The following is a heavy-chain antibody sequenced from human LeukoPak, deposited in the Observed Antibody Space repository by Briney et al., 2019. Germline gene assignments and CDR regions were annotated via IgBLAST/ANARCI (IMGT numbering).Heavy chain of an antibody. J-gene: IGHJ4*02. CDR3: VKGAEGHRHSSGWYYFDY. CDR1: GFTFRGDD. Sequence: PGGSLRLSCAAPGFTFRGDDMTWVCQAPGRGLEWVSSVNPSGGTYYADSVKGRFTISRDNSKNTLYLQMSSLRAEDTAVYYCVKGAEGHRHSSGWYYFDYWGQGTLVTVSS. D-gene: IGHD6-19*01. V-gene: IGHV3-53*05. CDR2: VNPSGGT.